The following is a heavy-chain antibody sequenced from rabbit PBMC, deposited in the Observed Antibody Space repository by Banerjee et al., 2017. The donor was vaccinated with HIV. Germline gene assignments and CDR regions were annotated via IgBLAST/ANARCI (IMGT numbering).Heavy chain of an antibody. CDR3: ARSLYSGGTYAYHFKL. CDR2: IYNGDGST. V-gene: IGHV1S47*01. Sequence: EESGGDLVKPGASLTLTCTASGFSFSNSYWICWVRQAPGKRPEWIACIYNGDGSTYYASWVNGRFSISRSTSLNTVTLQMTSLTAADTATYFCARSLYSGGTYAYHFKLWGQGTLSPS. CDR1: GFSFSNSYW. D-gene: IGHD7-1*01. J-gene: IGHJ4*01.